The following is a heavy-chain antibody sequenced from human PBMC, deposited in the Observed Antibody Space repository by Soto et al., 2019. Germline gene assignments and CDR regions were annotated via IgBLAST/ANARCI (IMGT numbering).Heavy chain of an antibody. D-gene: IGHD6-19*01. CDR3: ARAGGLGAVAADY. Sequence: QLQLQESGSGLVKPSQTLSLTCAVSGGSISSGGYSWSWIRQPPGKGLEWIGYIYHSGRTFYNPSLKSRFPITVDRSKNQFSRKLSSVTAADTAVYYCARAGGLGAVAADYWGQGTLVTVSS. CDR2: IYHSGRT. J-gene: IGHJ4*02. CDR1: GGSISSGGYS. V-gene: IGHV4-30-2*01.